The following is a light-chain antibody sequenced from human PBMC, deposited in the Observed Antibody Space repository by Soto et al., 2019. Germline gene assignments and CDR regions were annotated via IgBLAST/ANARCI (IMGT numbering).Light chain of an antibody. Sequence: QAVVTQPPSVSGAPGQRVTISCTGSSSNIGAGYDVHWYQQLPGAAPKLLIFGNTNRPSGVPDRFSGSRSGTSASLAISGLHAEDEADYYCQSYASTLSGRLFGGGTQLTVL. V-gene: IGLV1-40*01. CDR3: QSYASTLSGRL. J-gene: IGLJ7*01. CDR1: SSNIGAGYD. CDR2: GNT.